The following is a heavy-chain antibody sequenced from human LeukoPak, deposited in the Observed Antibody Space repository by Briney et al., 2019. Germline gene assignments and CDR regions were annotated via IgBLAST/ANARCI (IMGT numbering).Heavy chain of an antibody. CDR1: GFTFTTYW. Sequence: GGSLRLSCAPSGFTFTTYWMGWVRQSPVKGLEWVASIKQGGSERHYVDSVKGRFTISRDNAQNSLYLQMNSLRAEDTAVYYCARDSGGAGYSYGYGDAFDIWGQGTMVTVSS. D-gene: IGHD5-18*01. CDR3: ARDSGGAGYSYGYGDAFDI. V-gene: IGHV3-7*03. J-gene: IGHJ3*02. CDR2: IKQGGSER.